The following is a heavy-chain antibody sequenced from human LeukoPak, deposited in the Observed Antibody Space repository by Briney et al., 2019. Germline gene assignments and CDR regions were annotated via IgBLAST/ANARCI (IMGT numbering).Heavy chain of an antibody. Sequence: SETLSLTCTVSGDSISSGDFYWSWVRQPPGKGLEWIAYIHHSGSAFYSRSLKRRVTISVDSSKNQFPLRFTSVTAADTAVYFCARDRAVDAGGIDFWGQGTLVTVSP. D-gene: IGHD5-18*01. V-gene: IGHV4-30-4*01. CDR2: IHHSGSA. CDR1: GDSISSGDFY. CDR3: ARDRAVDAGGIDF. J-gene: IGHJ4*02.